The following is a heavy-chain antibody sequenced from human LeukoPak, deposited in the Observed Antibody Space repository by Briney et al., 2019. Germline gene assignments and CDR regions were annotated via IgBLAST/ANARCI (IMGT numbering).Heavy chain of an antibody. V-gene: IGHV3-7*01. Sequence: GGSLRLSCAASGFTFSSYGMSWVRQAPGKGLEWVANIKQDGSEKYYVDSVKGRFTISRDNAKNSLYLQMNSLRAEDTAVYYCARDDCSSISCYHNWFDPWGQGTLVTVSS. CDR2: IKQDGSEK. J-gene: IGHJ5*02. CDR3: ARDDCSSISCYHNWFDP. D-gene: IGHD2-2*01. CDR1: GFTFSSYG.